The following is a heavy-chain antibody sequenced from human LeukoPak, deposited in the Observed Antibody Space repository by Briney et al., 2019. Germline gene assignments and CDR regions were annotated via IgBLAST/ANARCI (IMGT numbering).Heavy chain of an antibody. J-gene: IGHJ3*02. CDR3: TLNAYYYGSGSFLNI. CDR1: GFTFSNAW. Sequence: GGSLRLSCAASGFTFSNAWMSWVRQAPGKGLEWVGRIKSKTDGGTTDYAAPVKGRFTISRDDSKNTLYLQMNSLKTEDTAVYYCTLNAYYYGSGSFLNIWGQGTMVTVSS. CDR2: IKSKTDGGTT. V-gene: IGHV3-15*01. D-gene: IGHD3-10*01.